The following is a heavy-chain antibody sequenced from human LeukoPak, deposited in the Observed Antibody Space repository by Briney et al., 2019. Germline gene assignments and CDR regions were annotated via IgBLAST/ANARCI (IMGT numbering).Heavy chain of an antibody. J-gene: IGHJ3*02. CDR2: IYYSGST. CDR1: GGSISSYY. D-gene: IGHD6-13*01. CDR3: ARGIAAAGGAFDI. Sequence: SETLSLTCTVSGGSISSYYWSWIRQPPGKGLEWIGYIYYSGSTNYNPSLKSRVTISVDTSKNQFSLKLSSVTAADTAVYYCARGIAAAGGAFDIWGQGTMVTVSS. V-gene: IGHV4-59*01.